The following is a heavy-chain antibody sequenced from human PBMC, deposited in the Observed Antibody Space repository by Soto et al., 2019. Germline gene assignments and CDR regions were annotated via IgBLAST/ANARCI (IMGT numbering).Heavy chain of an antibody. CDR3: AKATGLIDPFDL. CDR1: RFTFSSYA. CDR2: IKKTDGST. V-gene: IGHV3-23*01. Sequence: EVQLLESGGGLVQPGGSLRLSCAASRFTFSSYAMSWVRQAPGKGLEWVSSIKKTDGSTYYADSVKGRFTISRDNSKNTLFLQMNSLRAEDTAVYYCAKATGLIDPFDLWGRGALVTVSS. J-gene: IGHJ2*01. D-gene: IGHD3-9*01.